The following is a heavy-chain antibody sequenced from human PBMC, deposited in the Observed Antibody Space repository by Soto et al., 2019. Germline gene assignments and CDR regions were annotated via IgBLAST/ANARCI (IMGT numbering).Heavy chain of an antibody. D-gene: IGHD6-19*01. J-gene: IGHJ4*02. CDR2: ITSDIRTI. V-gene: IGHV3-48*02. CDR1: GFRFSIYS. CDR3: ARSVEGHFDY. Sequence: EVQLVESGGGLVQPGGSLRLSCAASGFRFSIYSMNWVRQAPGKGLEWSAYITSDIRTIKYADSVKGRFTISRDNDKNLVYVQMNSLRDEDTAVYYCARSVEGHFDYWGQGTVVTVST.